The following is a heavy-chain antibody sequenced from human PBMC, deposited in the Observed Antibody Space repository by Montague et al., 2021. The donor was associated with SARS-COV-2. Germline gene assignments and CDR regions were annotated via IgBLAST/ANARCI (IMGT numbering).Heavy chain of an antibody. Sequence: SETLSLTCTVSGDSISHSSYYWGWIRQPPGKGLEWIGEVNQSGTTIYNPSVKSGVTISEDTSKNQFYLRLNPVTAADTAVYYCARGRRPVVVPGAGPAGRAFDIWGQGTVVTVSS. CDR3: ARGRRPVVVPGAGPAGRAFDI. J-gene: IGHJ3*02. CDR1: GDSISHSSYY. D-gene: IGHD2-2*01. CDR2: VNQSGTT. V-gene: IGHV4-39*07.